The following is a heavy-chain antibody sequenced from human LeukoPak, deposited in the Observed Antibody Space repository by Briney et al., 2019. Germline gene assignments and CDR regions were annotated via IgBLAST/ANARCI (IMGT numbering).Heavy chain of an antibody. V-gene: IGHV4-4*07. D-gene: IGHD3-22*01. CDR1: GGSISSYY. CDR2: IYTSGST. J-gene: IGHJ4*02. CDR3: AGQPDSTGNSDY. Sequence: PSETLSLTCTVSGGSISSYYWSWIRQPAGKGLEWIGRIYTSGSTNYNPSLKSRVTMSVDTSKNQFSLKLTSVTAADTAVYYCAGQPDSTGNSDYWGQGTLVTVSS.